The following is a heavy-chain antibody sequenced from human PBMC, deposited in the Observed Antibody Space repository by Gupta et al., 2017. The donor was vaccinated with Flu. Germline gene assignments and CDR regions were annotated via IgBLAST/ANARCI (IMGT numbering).Heavy chain of an antibody. J-gene: IGHJ6*02. CDR1: GYTFTSQY. Sequence: QVQLVQSGAEVKKPGASVKVSCKASGYTFTSQYMHWVRQAPGQGLEWMGIINPSDGSTRYAQKFQGIGTMTRDTSTSTVYMELSSPKSGDTAVYYCASGPISAMVVGDYDYALDVWGQGTTVTVSS. CDR2: INPSDGST. D-gene: IGHD2-15*01. V-gene: IGHV1-46*01. CDR3: ASGPISAMVVGDYDYALDV.